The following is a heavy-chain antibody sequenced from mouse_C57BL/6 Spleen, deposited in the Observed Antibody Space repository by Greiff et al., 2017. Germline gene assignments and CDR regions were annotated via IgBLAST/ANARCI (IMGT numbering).Heavy chain of an antibody. CDR1: GFTFSDAW. V-gene: IGHV6-6*01. Sequence: EVKLMESGGGLVQPGGSMKLSCAASGFTFSDAWMDWVRQSPEKGLEWVAEIRNKANNHATYYAESVKGRFTISRDDSKSSVYLQMNSLRAEDTGIYYCTRREGLRRAFDYWGQGTTLTVSS. CDR2: IRNKANNHAT. D-gene: IGHD2-2*01. CDR3: TRREGLRRAFDY. J-gene: IGHJ2*01.